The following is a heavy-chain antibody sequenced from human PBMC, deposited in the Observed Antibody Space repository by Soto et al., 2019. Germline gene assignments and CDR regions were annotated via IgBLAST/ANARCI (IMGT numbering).Heavy chain of an antibody. V-gene: IGHV3-23*01. Sequence: EVHLLESGGGLVQPGGSLRLSCAASGFIFSDYAMTWVRQAPGKGLQWVSSMSGSSGNTYYADSVKGRFTISRDNGTNTVSRLMHSLRAGDTAMYYCAKGYSNAWNVPDHWGQGTLVAVSS. CDR2: MSGSSGNT. J-gene: IGHJ4*02. D-gene: IGHD1-1*01. CDR3: AKGYSNAWNVPDH. CDR1: GFIFSDYA.